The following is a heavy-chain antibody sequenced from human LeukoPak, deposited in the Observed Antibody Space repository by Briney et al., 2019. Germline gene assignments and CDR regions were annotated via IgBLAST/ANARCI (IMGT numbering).Heavy chain of an antibody. CDR3: ARRSMGATSFDY. Sequence: GGSLRLSCAASGFTLISHEMNCVRQAPGKGLEWVSHISSSGNTIHYADSVKGRLTVSMDNANNSLYVQMTNLRAEDTAVYYCARRSMGATSFDYWGQGTLVTVSS. V-gene: IGHV3-48*03. CDR1: GFTLISHE. D-gene: IGHD1-26*01. J-gene: IGHJ4*02. CDR2: ISSSGNTI.